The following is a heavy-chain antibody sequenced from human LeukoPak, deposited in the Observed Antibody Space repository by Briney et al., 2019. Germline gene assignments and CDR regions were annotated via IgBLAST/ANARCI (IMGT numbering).Heavy chain of an antibody. J-gene: IGHJ6*03. Sequence: GGSLRLSCAASGFTFSSYGMHWVRQAPGKGLEWVAVISYDGSNKYYADSVKGRFTISRDNSKNTLYLQMNSLRAEDTAVYYCAKGDFWSGQWYMDVWGKGTTVTVSS. CDR1: GFTFSSYG. D-gene: IGHD3-3*01. V-gene: IGHV3-30*18. CDR3: AKGDFWSGQWYMDV. CDR2: ISYDGSNK.